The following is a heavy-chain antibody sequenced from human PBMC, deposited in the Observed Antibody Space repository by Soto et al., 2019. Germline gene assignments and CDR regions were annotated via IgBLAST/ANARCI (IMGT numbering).Heavy chain of an antibody. CDR3: TEGYCTGGTCYSGYFQH. CDR1: GFTFSGST. Sequence: EVQLVQSGGGLVQPGGSLKLSCAASGFTFSGSTVHWVRQASGEGLQWVGRIRSKANDYATTYIASVKGRFTISRDDSRNTAYLQMSDLKTEDTAVYYCTEGYCTGGTCYSGYFQHWGQGALVTVFS. J-gene: IGHJ1*01. V-gene: IGHV3-73*02. D-gene: IGHD2-15*01. CDR2: IRSKANDYAT.